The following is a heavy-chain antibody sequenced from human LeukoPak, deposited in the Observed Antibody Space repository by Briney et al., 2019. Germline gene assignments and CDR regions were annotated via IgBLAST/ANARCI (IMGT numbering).Heavy chain of an antibody. D-gene: IGHD4-17*01. CDR3: AKDISPWGTVTTGGAFDI. CDR2: ISWNSGSI. CDR1: GFTFDDYA. J-gene: IGHJ3*02. V-gene: IGHV3-9*03. Sequence: GGSLRLSCAASGFTFDDYAMHWVRQAPGKGLEWVSGISWNSGSIGYADSVKGRFTISRDNAKNSLYLQMNSLRAEGMALYYCAKDISPWGTVTTGGAFDIWGQGTMVTVSS.